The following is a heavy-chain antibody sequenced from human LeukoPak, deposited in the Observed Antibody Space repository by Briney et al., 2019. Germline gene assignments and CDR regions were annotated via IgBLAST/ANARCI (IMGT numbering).Heavy chain of an antibody. Sequence: GGSLRLSCTVSGFTVSSNSMSWVRQAPGKGLEWVSAISGSGGSTYYADSVKGRFTISRDNSKNTLYLQMNSLRAEDTAVYYCAKADYCSGGSCYLFQYYFDYWGQGTLVTVSS. D-gene: IGHD2-15*01. CDR2: ISGSGGST. J-gene: IGHJ4*02. CDR3: AKADYCSGGSCYLFQYYFDY. CDR1: GFTVSSNS. V-gene: IGHV3-23*01.